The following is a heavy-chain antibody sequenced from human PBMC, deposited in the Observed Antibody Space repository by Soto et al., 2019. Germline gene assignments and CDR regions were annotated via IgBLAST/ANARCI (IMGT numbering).Heavy chain of an antibody. Sequence: ASVKGSCNASGYTLTSYRMYWVRQAPGHGLEWMGIINPGDSSTSYAQKFQGRVTMTRDTSASTVYMELSSLRSEDTAVYYCARKEWDLQHYGLDGWNKRNKVTVYS. CDR2: INPGDSST. J-gene: IGHJ6*04. CDR3: ARKEWDLQHYGLDG. V-gene: IGHV1-46*01. CDR1: GYTLTSYR. D-gene: IGHD1-26*01.